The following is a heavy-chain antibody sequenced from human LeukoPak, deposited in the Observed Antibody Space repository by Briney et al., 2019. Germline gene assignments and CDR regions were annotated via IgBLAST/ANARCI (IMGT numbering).Heavy chain of an antibody. CDR1: GFTVSSNY. D-gene: IGHD2-2*01. CDR2: IYSGGST. CDR3: ARNPLGYCSSTSCPDAFDI. Sequence: PGGSLRLSCAASGFTVSSNYMSWVRQAPGKGLEWVSVIYSGGSTYYADSVKGRFTISRDNSKNTLYLQMNSLRAEDTAVYYCARNPLGYCSSTSCPDAFDIWGQGTMVTVSS. V-gene: IGHV3-66*01. J-gene: IGHJ3*02.